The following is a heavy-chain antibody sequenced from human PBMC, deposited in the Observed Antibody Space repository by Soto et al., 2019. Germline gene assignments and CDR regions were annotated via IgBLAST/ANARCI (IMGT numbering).Heavy chain of an antibody. D-gene: IGHD3-22*01. J-gene: IGHJ4*02. Sequence: EEQLVESGGGLIQPGGSLRVSCAASGFIFSTYWMHWVRQVPGKGLVLVSRINGDGTITSYADSVRGRFTISRVNAQNTLYLEMNSLRAEDTGVYYCARERSSGYSYYPFDYWGQGALVTVSS. V-gene: IGHV3-74*01. CDR2: INGDGTIT. CDR3: ARERSSGYSYYPFDY. CDR1: GFIFSTYW.